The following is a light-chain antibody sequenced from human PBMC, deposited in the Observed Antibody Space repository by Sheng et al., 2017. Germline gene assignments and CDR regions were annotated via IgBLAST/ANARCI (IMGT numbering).Light chain of an antibody. V-gene: IGKV3-15*01. Sequence: EIVLTQSPGTLSVSPGERVTLSCRASESIAGNLAWYQQKPGQAPRLLIYGASTRATGVPARFSGSGSGTAFTLSISSLQSEDSAVYSCQQYFNWPGTFGQGTKLEIK. J-gene: IGKJ2*01. CDR2: GAS. CDR3: QQYFNWPGT. CDR1: ESIAGN.